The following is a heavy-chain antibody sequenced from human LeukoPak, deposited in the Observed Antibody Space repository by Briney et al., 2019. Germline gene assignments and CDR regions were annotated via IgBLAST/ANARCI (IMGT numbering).Heavy chain of an antibody. CDR1: GFTFSSYS. D-gene: IGHD2-8*01. V-gene: IGHV3-21*01. CDR2: ISSSSSYI. J-gene: IGHJ6*02. Sequence: GGSLRLSCAASGFTFSSYSMNWVRQAPGKGLEWVSSISSSSSYIYYADSVKGRFTISRDNAKNSLYLQMNSLRAEDTAVYYCAKVLYSSAGYYYYGMDVWGQGTTVTVSS. CDR3: AKVLYSSAGYYYYGMDV.